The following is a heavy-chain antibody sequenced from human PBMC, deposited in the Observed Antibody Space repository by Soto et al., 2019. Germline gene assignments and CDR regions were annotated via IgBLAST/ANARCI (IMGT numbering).Heavy chain of an antibody. CDR3: AREYCGGDCYLDY. CDR1: GGSISSGDYY. CDR2: IYYSGST. Sequence: QVQLQESGPGLVKPSQTLSLTCTVSGGSISSGDYYWSWIRQPPGKGLEWIGYIYYSGSTYYNPSLKRRVTISVDTAKNQFSLKLSSVTAADTAVYYCAREYCGGDCYLDYWGQGTLVTVSS. D-gene: IGHD2-21*02. V-gene: IGHV4-30-4*01. J-gene: IGHJ4*02.